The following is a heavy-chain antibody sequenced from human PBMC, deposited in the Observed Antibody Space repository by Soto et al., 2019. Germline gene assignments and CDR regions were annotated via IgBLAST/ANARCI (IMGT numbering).Heavy chain of an antibody. D-gene: IGHD1-1*01. CDR1: GFTFDTYG. Sequence: GGSLRLSCVASGFTFDTYGIHWVRQAPGKGLQWVALISYEGSNTYYADSVRGRFTISRDNSKNTLYLQINALRPEDTGVYYCARVTPGNNLYYFSGLDVWGQGTSVTVSS. V-gene: IGHV3-30-3*01. CDR3: ARVTPGNNLYYFSGLDV. J-gene: IGHJ6*02. CDR2: ISYEGSNT.